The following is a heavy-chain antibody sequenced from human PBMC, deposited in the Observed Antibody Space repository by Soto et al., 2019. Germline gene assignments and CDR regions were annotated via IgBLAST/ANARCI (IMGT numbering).Heavy chain of an antibody. D-gene: IGHD1-1*01. CDR1: GFTFDTYG. Sequence: GGSLRLSCVASGFTFDTYGIHWVRQAPGKGLQWVALISYEGSNTYYADSVRGRFTISRDNSKNTLYLQINALRPEDTGVYYCARVTPGNNLYYFSGLDVWGQGTSVTVSS. V-gene: IGHV3-30-3*01. CDR3: ARVTPGNNLYYFSGLDV. J-gene: IGHJ6*02. CDR2: ISYEGSNT.